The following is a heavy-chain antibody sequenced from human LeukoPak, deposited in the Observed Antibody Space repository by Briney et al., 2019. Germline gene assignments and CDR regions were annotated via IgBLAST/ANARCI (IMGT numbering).Heavy chain of an antibody. CDR3: AELGITMIGGV. J-gene: IGHJ6*04. D-gene: IGHD3-10*02. V-gene: IGHV3-48*03. CDR1: GFTFSSYE. CDR2: ISSSGSTI. Sequence: GGSLRLSCAASGFTFSSYEMNWVRQAPGKGLGWVSYISSSGSTIYYADSVKGRFTISRDNAKNSLYLQMNSLRAEDTAVYYCAELGITMIGGVWGKGTTVTISS.